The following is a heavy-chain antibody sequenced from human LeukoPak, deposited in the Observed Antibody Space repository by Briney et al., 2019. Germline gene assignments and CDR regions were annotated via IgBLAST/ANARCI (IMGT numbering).Heavy chain of an antibody. J-gene: IGHJ6*03. CDR2: IYTSGST. V-gene: IGHV4-61*02. CDR1: GGSISSGSYY. Sequence: PSQTLSLTCTVSGGSISSGSYYWSWIRQPAGKGLEWIGRIYTSGSTNYNPSLKSRVTISVDTSKNQFSLKLSSVTAADTAVYYCARDQTYLSSSGYYYYMDVWGKGTTVTVSS. D-gene: IGHD6-6*01. CDR3: ARDQTYLSSSGYYYYMDV.